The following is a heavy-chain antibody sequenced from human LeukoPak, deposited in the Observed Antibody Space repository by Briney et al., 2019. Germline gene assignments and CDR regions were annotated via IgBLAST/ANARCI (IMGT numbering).Heavy chain of an antibody. CDR1: GGSISSGDYY. CDR2: IYYSGST. V-gene: IGHV4-30-4*02. CDR3: ARDGDSGYFDY. D-gene: IGHD3-22*01. J-gene: IGHJ4*02. Sequence: PSETLSLTCTVSGGSISSGDYYWSWIRQPPGKGLEWIGYIYYSGSTYYNPSLKSRVTISVDTSKNQFSLKLSSVTAADTAVYYCARDGDSGYFDYWGQGTLVTVSS.